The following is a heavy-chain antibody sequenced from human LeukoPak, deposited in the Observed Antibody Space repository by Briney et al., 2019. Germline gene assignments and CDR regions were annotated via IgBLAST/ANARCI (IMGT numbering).Heavy chain of an antibody. CDR3: ARELPREVTLDY. J-gene: IGHJ4*01. V-gene: IGHV3-74*01. CDR1: GFTFISYG. D-gene: IGHD2-21*02. Sequence: GGSLRLSCAASGFTFISYGMQWVRQAPGKGLVWVSRINNGGSDMSYADSVKGRFTISRDNAKNTLYLQMNSLRAEDTAVYYCARELPREVTLDYWGQGTPVTVSS. CDR2: INNGGSDM.